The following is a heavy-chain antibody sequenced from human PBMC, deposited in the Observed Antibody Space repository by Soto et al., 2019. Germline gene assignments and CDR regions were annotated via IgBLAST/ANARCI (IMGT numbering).Heavy chain of an antibody. J-gene: IGHJ5*02. CDR3: ASSLVVSNRFGL. D-gene: IGHD2-8*02. CDR2: IIPIFGTA. Sequence: SVKVYCKAAGDAISSYAISRVRHAPGQGLEWMGGIIPIFGTANYAQKFQGRVTITADESTSTAYMELSSLRSEDTAVYFCASSLVVSNRFGLWGQGILVT. V-gene: IGHV1-69*13. CDR1: GDAISSYA.